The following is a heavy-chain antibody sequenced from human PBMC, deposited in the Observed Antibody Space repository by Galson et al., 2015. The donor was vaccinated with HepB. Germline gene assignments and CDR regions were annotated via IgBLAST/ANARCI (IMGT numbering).Heavy chain of an antibody. Sequence: SLRLSCAASGFTVSSNYMSWVRQAPGKGLEWVSFIYSGGSTYYADSVKGRFTISRDNSKNTLYLQMNSLRAEDTAVYYCARDDGYCTNGVCYNYWGQGTLVTVSS. V-gene: IGHV3-53*01. D-gene: IGHD2-8*01. CDR1: GFTVSSNY. CDR3: ARDDGYCTNGVCYNY. J-gene: IGHJ4*02. CDR2: IYSGGST.